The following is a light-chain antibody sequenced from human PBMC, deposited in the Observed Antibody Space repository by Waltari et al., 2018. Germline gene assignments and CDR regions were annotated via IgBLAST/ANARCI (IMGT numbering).Light chain of an antibody. CDR3: QSYDSSLTGSWV. Sequence: QSVLTQPPSVSGAPGQRVTISCTGSGSNIGAGFDVHWYQQLPGTAPTLLVYGNNSRPSGVPGRFSASKSGTSASLAITGLQAEDEADYYCQSYDSSLTGSWVFGGGTKLTVL. CDR1: GSNIGAGFD. CDR2: GNN. V-gene: IGLV1-40*01. J-gene: IGLJ3*02.